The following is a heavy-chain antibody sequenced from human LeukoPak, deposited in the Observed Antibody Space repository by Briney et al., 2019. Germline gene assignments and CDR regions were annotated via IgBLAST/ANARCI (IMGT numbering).Heavy chain of an antibody. CDR3: ARVDTAMVTGLDY. D-gene: IGHD5-18*01. J-gene: IGHJ4*02. Sequence: PSETLSLTCTVSGGSISSYYWSWIRQPPGKGLGWIGYIYYSGSTNYSPSLKSQVTMSVDTSKNQFSLKLSSVTAADTAVYYCARVDTAMVTGLDYWGQGTLVTVSS. V-gene: IGHV4-59*01. CDR1: GGSISSYY. CDR2: IYYSGST.